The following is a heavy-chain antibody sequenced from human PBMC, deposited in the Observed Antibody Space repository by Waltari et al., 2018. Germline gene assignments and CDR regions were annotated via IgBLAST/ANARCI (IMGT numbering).Heavy chain of an antibody. V-gene: IGHV1-69*08. J-gene: IGHJ6*03. D-gene: IGHD3-22*01. CDR1: GGTFSSYA. CDR2: IIPIFGTA. Sequence: QVQLVQSGAEVKKPGSSVKVSCKASGGTFSSYAIRWVRQAPGQGLECRGRIIPIFGTANYEQKCQGRVTITADKSTSTAYMELSSLRSEDTAVYYCARADYYDSSGYMDVWGKGTTVTVSS. CDR3: ARADYYDSSGYMDV.